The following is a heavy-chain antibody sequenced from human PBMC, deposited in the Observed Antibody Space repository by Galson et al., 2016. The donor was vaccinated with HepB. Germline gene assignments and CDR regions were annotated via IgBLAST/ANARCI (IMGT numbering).Heavy chain of an antibody. V-gene: IGHV1-3*01. CDR1: GYIFTNYA. CDR2: INAGSGDT. J-gene: IGHJ4*02. Sequence: SCKASGYIFTNYAVHWVRQAPGQGLEWMGWINAGSGDTKYSQKFQGRVTFTRDTSASTAYMELSSLTSEDTAVYYCASRDNGDRIWWGQGTLVTVSS. CDR3: ASRDNGDRIW. D-gene: IGHD2-8*01.